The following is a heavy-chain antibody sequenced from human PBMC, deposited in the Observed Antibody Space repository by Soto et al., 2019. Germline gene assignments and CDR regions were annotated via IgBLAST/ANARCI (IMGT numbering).Heavy chain of an antibody. Sequence: QVQLVESGGGVVRPGKSLRLSCAASAFTFSTYVMHWVRQAPGKGLEWVAVISSDGNNRYYADPVKGRFTISRDNSKNMLYLQMNSLRVEDTAVYYCARQVAWGQGTLVTVSS. D-gene: IGHD2-15*01. V-gene: IGHV3-30-3*01. J-gene: IGHJ5*02. CDR2: ISSDGNNR. CDR1: AFTFSTYV. CDR3: ARQVA.